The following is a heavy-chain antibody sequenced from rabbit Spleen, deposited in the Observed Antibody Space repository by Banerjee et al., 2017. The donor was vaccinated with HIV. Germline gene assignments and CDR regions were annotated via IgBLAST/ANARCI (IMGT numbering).Heavy chain of an antibody. D-gene: IGHD1-1*01. J-gene: IGHJ6*01. CDR1: GFSLSSGYY. CDR2: IGTGSEIT. V-gene: IGHV1S40*01. Sequence: DLVKPGPSLTLTRKASGFSLSSGYYMSWVRQAPGKGLEWIGCIGTGSEITWYASWAKGRITISKTSSTTVTLQMTSLTAADTATYFCARDTSSSFSSYGMDLWGPGTLVTVS. CDR3: ARDTSSSFSSYGMDL.